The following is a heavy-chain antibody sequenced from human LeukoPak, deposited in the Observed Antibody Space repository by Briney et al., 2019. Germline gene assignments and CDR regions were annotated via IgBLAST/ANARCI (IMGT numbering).Heavy chain of an antibody. V-gene: IGHV1-46*01. J-gene: IGHJ3*02. CDR2: INPSGGRT. D-gene: IGHD7-27*01. CDR3: ASFGVTGDFDAFDI. CDR1: GYTFTNYY. Sequence: GASVKVSCKASGYTFTNYYIHWVRQAPGQGLEWMGMINPSGGRTTYAKKFQGRVTMTTDTSTSTAYMELRSLRSDDTAVYYCASFGVTGDFDAFDIWGQGTMVTVS.